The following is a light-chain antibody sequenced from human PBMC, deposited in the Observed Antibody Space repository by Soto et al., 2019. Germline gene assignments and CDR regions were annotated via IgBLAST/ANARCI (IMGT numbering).Light chain of an antibody. CDR2: RNN. CDR1: SSNIGSNY. J-gene: IGLJ2*01. V-gene: IGLV1-47*01. CDR3: AAWDDSLSAHVV. Sequence: QSVLTQPTSASGTPGQRVTISCSGSSSNIGSNYVYWYQQLPGTAPKLLIYRNNQRPSGVPDRFSGSKSGTSASLAISGLRSEDEADYYCAAWDDSLSAHVVFGGGTQLTVL.